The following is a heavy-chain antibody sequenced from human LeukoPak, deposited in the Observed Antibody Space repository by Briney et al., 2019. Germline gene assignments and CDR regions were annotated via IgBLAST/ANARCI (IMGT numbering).Heavy chain of an antibody. CDR1: GFTFNSHW. V-gene: IGHV3-74*01. Sequence: GGPLRLSCAASGFTFNSHWMHWVRQAPGKGLVWVSRINSDGSSTSYAASVKGRFTISRDNAKNTLYLQMNSLRAEDTAVYYCARPARRRIVVVKDYYYMDVWGKGTTVTVSS. CDR3: ARPARRRIVVVKDYYYMDV. J-gene: IGHJ6*03. CDR2: INSDGSST. D-gene: IGHD3-22*01.